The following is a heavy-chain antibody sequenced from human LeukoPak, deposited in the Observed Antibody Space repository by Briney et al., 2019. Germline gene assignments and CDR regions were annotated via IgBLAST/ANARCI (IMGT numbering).Heavy chain of an antibody. D-gene: IGHD3-22*01. CDR3: ARGIHYYDSSGYEFDY. CDR2: ISSSSSYI. Sequence: GGSLRLSCAASGFTFSSYSMNRVRQAPGKGLEWVSSISSSSSYIYYADSVKGRFTISRDNAKNSLYLQMNSLRAEDTAVYYCARGIHYYDSSGYEFDYWGQGTLVTVSS. V-gene: IGHV3-21*01. CDR1: GFTFSSYS. J-gene: IGHJ4*02.